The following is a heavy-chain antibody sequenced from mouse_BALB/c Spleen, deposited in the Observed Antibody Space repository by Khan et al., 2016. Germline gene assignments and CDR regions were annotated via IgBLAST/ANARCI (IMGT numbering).Heavy chain of an antibody. J-gene: IGHJ4*01. Sequence: QVQLQQSGTELPRPGASVKLSCIASGYTFTDYYLHWVKQRPGQGLEWIGEIFSGSGNTYYNEQFKGTAALTADTSSSTAYMQLMSLTSEDSAVYFCTRSYYGYYAMKYWGHGASVTVSS. D-gene: IGHD1-2*01. CDR1: GYTFTDYY. CDR2: IFSGSGNT. CDR3: TRSYYGYYAMKY. V-gene: IGHV1-77*01.